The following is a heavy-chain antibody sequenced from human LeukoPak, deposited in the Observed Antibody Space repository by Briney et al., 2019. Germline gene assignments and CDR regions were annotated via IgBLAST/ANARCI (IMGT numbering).Heavy chain of an antibody. D-gene: IGHD3-9*01. CDR2: IIPIFGTA. J-gene: IGHJ5*02. CDR1: GYTFTSYG. Sequence: GASVKVSCKASGYTFTSYGISWVRQAPGQGLEWMGGIIPIFGTANYAQKFQGRVTITTDESTSTAYMELSSLRSEDTAVYYCARDVGLGFYDILTANIHNWFDPWGQGTLVTVSS. V-gene: IGHV1-69*05. CDR3: ARDVGLGFYDILTANIHNWFDP.